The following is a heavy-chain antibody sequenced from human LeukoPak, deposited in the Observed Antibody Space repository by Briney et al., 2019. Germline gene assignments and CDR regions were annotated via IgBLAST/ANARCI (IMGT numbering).Heavy chain of an antibody. Sequence: GGSLRLSCAASGFTFSSYGMSWVRQAPGKGLGWVSAIGDHGGSTYYADSVKGRFTISRDNSKSTLYLQMNSLRAEDTAVYYCAKVASGADYWGQGTLVTVSS. CDR1: GFTFSSYG. V-gene: IGHV3-23*01. CDR3: AKVASGADY. J-gene: IGHJ4*02. CDR2: IGDHGGST. D-gene: IGHD6-19*01.